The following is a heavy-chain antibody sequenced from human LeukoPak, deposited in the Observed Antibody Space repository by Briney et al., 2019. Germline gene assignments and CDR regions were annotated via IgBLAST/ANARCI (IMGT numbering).Heavy chain of an antibody. D-gene: IGHD4-17*01. Sequence: GGSLRLSCAASGFTFSSYSMNWVRQAPGKGLEWVSPISNSSSYIYYADSMKGRFTISRDNAKNSLYLQMNSLRAEDTAVYYCATIDYGAFDIWGQGTMVTVSS. V-gene: IGHV3-21*01. CDR1: GFTFSSYS. J-gene: IGHJ3*02. CDR3: ATIDYGAFDI. CDR2: ISNSSSYI.